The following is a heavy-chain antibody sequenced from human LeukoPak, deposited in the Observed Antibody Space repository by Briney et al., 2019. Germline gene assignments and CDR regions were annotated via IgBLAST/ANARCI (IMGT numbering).Heavy chain of an antibody. CDR3: AKGGEYQLRGGHFDY. V-gene: IGHV3-9*01. Sequence: GGSLGLSCAASGFTFDDYAMHWVRQAPGKGLEWVSGISWNSGSIGYADSVKGRFTISRDNAKNSLYLQMNSLRAEDTALYYCAKGGEYQLRGGHFDYWGQGTLVTVSS. D-gene: IGHD2-2*01. J-gene: IGHJ4*01. CDR2: ISWNSGSI. CDR1: GFTFDDYA.